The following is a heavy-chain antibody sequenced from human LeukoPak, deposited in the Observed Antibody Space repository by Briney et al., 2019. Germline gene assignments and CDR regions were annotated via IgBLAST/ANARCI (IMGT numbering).Heavy chain of an antibody. Sequence: KASETLSLTCTVSGYSISSGYYWGWIRQPPGKGLEWIGSIYHSGSTYYNPSLKSRVTISVDTSKNQFSLKLSSMTAADTAVYYCAREGGYSYGYAWLSRNSDYWGQGTLVTVSS. V-gene: IGHV4-38-2*02. CDR2: IYHSGST. CDR3: AREGGYSYGYAWLSRNSDY. CDR1: GYSISSGYY. D-gene: IGHD5-18*01. J-gene: IGHJ4*02.